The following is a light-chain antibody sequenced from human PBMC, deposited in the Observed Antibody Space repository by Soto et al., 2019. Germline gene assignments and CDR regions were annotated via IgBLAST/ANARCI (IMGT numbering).Light chain of an antibody. CDR3: SSYTSSSTYV. Sequence: QSALTQPASVSGSPGQSITISCTGTSSDVGGYNYVSWYQQHPGKAPKLMIYDVSKRPSGVSNRFSGSKSGNTASLTISGRQAEDEDDYYCSSYTSSSTYVFGTGTKLTVL. V-gene: IGLV2-14*01. CDR2: DVS. CDR1: SSDVGGYNY. J-gene: IGLJ1*01.